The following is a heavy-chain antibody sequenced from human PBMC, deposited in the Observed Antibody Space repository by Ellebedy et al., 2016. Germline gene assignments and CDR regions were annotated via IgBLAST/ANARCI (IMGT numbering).Heavy chain of an antibody. Sequence: GGSLRLSXAASGFTFSSYWMSWVRQAPGKGLEWVANIKQDGSEKYYVDSVKGRFTISRDNSKNTLYLQMNSLRPEDTAVYYCAKEGDSTMVRAFDIWGQGTMVTVSS. J-gene: IGHJ3*02. CDR1: GFTFSSYW. D-gene: IGHD2-21*01. V-gene: IGHV3-7*01. CDR3: AKEGDSTMVRAFDI. CDR2: IKQDGSEK.